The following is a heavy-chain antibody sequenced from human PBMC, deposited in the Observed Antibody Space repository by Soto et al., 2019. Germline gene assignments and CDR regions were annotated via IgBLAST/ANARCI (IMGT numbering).Heavy chain of an antibody. CDR2: IYYSGST. CDR1: VGSISSGGYY. CDR3: ARDRAWGVVPAAIDGYYGMDV. Sequence: SETLSLTCTVSVGSISSGGYYWSWIRQHPGKGLEWIGYIYYSGSTYYNPSLKSRVTISVDTSKNQFSLKLSSVTAADTAVYYCARDRAWGVVPAAIDGYYGMDVWGQGTTVTVSS. V-gene: IGHV4-31*03. J-gene: IGHJ6*02. D-gene: IGHD2-2*01.